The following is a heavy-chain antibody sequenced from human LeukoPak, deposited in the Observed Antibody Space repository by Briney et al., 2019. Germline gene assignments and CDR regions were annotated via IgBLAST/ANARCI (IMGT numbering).Heavy chain of an antibody. V-gene: IGHV3-7*01. CDR3: ARDRESESDSEGDY. J-gene: IGHJ4*02. D-gene: IGHD4-11*01. Sequence: PGGSLRLSCSASGFTFSRFWMSWVRQAPGKGLEYVALIKQGGSEIFHMDSVKGRFTISRDDDTNSLYLQMNSLRVEDTALYYCARDRESESDSEGDYWGQGTLVTVSS. CDR2: IKQGGSEI. CDR1: GFTFSRFW.